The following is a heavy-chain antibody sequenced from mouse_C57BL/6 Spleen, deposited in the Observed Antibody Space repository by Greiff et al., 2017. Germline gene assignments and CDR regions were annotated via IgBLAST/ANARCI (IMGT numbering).Heavy chain of an antibody. CDR3: ARSLNYYGSVYFDY. Sequence: QVQLQQSGAELVRPGSSVKLSCKASGYTFTSYWMHWVKQRPIQGLEWIGNIDPSDSETHYNQKFKDKATLTVDKSSSTAYMQLSSLTSEDSAVYYCARSLNYYGSVYFDYWGQGTTLTVSS. J-gene: IGHJ2*01. V-gene: IGHV1-52*01. CDR1: GYTFTSYW. CDR2: IDPSDSET. D-gene: IGHD1-1*01.